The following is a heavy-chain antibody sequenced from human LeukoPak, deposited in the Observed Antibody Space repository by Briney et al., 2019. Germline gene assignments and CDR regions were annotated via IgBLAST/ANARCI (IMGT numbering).Heavy chain of an antibody. J-gene: IGHJ4*02. CDR1: GFTFSSYT. CDR3: ARELQYYFDY. Sequence: GGSLRLSCAASGFTFSSYTMHGVRQAPGKGLEWVAVISYDGSNKYYTDSVKGRFTISRDNSKDTLYLQMNSLRGEDTAVFYCARELQYYFDYWGQGTLVTVSS. CDR2: ISYDGSNK. D-gene: IGHD2-15*01. V-gene: IGHV3-30-3*01.